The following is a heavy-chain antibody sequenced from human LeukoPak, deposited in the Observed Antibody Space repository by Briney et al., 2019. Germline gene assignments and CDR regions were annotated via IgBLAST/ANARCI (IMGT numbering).Heavy chain of an antibody. CDR1: GFTFSTSV. CDR2: IQRKSDGGTP. J-gene: IGHJ5*02. Sequence: PGGSLRLSCAASGFTFSTSVMGWVRQAPGKGLEWVGRIQRKSDGGTPDYPAPVKGRFTISRDDSINTLYLQMNSPKPDDTAVYHCVTGGHYFGTWGQGTLVTVSP. CDR3: VTGGHYFGT. V-gene: IGHV3-15*01. D-gene: IGHD3-10*01.